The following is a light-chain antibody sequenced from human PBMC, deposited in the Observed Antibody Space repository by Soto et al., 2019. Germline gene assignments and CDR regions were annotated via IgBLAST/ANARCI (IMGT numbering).Light chain of an antibody. CDR3: AAWDDPLDGV. J-gene: IGLJ2*01. CDR2: SNN. CDR1: TSNIGSNT. V-gene: IGLV1-44*01. Sequence: QSVLTQPPSASGTPGQRVTISCSGSTSNIGSNTVNWYQQLPGTAPKLLIYSNNQRPSGVPDRFSGSKSGTSASLAISGLQSEDADDYYCAAWDDPLDGVFGGGTKLTVL.